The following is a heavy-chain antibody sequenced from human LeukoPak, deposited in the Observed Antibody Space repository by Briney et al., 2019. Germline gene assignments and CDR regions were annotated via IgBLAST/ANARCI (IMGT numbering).Heavy chain of an antibody. J-gene: IGHJ3*02. Sequence: ASVKVSCKASGYTFTSYGISWVRQAPGQGLEWMGWISAYNGNTNYAQKLQGRVTMTTDTSTSTAYMELRSLRSDDTAVYYCARAPSGSYWSDAFDIWGQGTMVTVSS. CDR2: ISAYNGNT. CDR3: ARAPSGSYWSDAFDI. D-gene: IGHD1-26*01. CDR1: GYTFTSYG. V-gene: IGHV1-18*01.